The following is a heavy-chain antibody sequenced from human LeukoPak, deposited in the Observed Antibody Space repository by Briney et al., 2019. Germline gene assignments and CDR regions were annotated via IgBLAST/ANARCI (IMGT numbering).Heavy chain of an antibody. CDR1: GFSFDDYG. D-gene: IGHD5-18*01. CDR2: ISWNGGYI. J-gene: IGHJ3*02. CDR3: AKPYSYGSADAFDI. Sequence: PGGSLRLSCAASGFSFDDYGMHWVRQAPGKGLEWVSGISWNGGYIAYADSVKGRFTISRDNARSSLYLQMNSLRAEDTAVYYCAKPYSYGSADAFDIWGQGTMVTVSS. V-gene: IGHV3-9*01.